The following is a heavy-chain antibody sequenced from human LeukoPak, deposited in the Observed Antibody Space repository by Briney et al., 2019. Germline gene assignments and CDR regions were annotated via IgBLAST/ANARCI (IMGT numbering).Heavy chain of an antibody. V-gene: IGHV3-23*01. J-gene: IGHJ4*02. D-gene: IGHD6-13*01. Sequence: GGSLRLSCAASGFTFSSYAMSWVRQAPGKGLEWVSAIDTSGGHTYYADSVKGRFTISRDNSENTLYLQMNSLRAEDTAVYYCAREGIVTRGSSSSWYFFDYWGQGTLVTVSS. CDR3: AREGIVTRGSSSSWYFFDY. CDR1: GFTFSSYA. CDR2: IDTSGGHT.